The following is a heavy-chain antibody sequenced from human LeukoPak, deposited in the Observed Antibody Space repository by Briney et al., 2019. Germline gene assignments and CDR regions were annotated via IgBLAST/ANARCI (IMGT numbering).Heavy chain of an antibody. J-gene: IGHJ5*02. V-gene: IGHV4-34*01. D-gene: IGHD2-21*02. CDR1: GGSFSGYY. CDR2: INHSGST. Sequence: SETLSLTCAVYGGSFSGYYWSWIRQPPGKGLEWIGEINHSGSTNYNPSLKSRVTISVDTSKNQFSLKLSSVTAADTAVYYCARVDCGGDCYSIGEGWFDPWGQGTLVTVSS. CDR3: ARVDCGGDCYSIGEGWFDP.